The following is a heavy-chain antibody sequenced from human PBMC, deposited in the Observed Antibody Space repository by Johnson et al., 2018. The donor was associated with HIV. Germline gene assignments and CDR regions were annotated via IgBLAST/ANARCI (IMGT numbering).Heavy chain of an antibody. CDR1: GFTFSSYS. J-gene: IGHJ3*02. V-gene: IGHV3-48*04. D-gene: IGHD3-22*01. CDR2: ISSSGSTI. Sequence: VQLVESGGGVVQPGRSLRLSCAASGFTFSSYSMHWVRQAPGKGLEWVSYISSSGSTIYYADSVKGRFTISRDNAKNSLYLQMNSLRAEDTAVYYCATDVYGGYYCDAFDIWGQGTMVTVSS. CDR3: ATDVYGGYYCDAFDI.